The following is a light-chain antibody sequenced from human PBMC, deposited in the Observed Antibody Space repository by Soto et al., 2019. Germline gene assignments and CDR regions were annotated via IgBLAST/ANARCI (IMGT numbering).Light chain of an antibody. J-gene: IGLJ1*01. CDR3: SSYAGSNHYV. CDR1: SSDVGGYNY. CDR2: EVS. Sequence: HSALTQPPSASGSPGQSVTISCTGTSSDVGGYNYVSWYQQHPGNAPKLMIYEVSKRPSGVPDRFSGSKSGNTASLTVSGLQAEDEADYYCSSYAGSNHYVFGTGTKLTVL. V-gene: IGLV2-8*01.